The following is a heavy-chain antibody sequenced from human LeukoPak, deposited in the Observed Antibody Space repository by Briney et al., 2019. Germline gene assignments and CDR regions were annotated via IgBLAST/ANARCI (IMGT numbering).Heavy chain of an antibody. D-gene: IGHD6-13*01. J-gene: IGHJ3*02. CDR2: IYTSGST. Sequence: SQTLSLTCTVSGGSISSGSYYWSRIRQPAGKGLEWIGRIYTSGSTNYNPSLKSRVTISVDTSKNQFSLKLSSVTAADTAVYYCARDTQYSSSWYEVYAFDIWGQGTMVTVSS. V-gene: IGHV4-61*02. CDR3: ARDTQYSSSWYEVYAFDI. CDR1: GGSISSGSYY.